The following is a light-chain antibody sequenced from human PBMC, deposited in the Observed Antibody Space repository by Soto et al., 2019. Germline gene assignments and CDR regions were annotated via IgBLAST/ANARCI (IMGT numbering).Light chain of an antibody. J-gene: IGKJ4*01. V-gene: IGKV3-15*01. CDR2: GSF. CDR1: QSVYSN. Sequence: EIVMTQSPATLSVSPGERVTLSCRASQSVYSNLAWYQQKPGQAPRLLIHGSFTRATGIPARFSGSGSGTEFTLTISSLQSEDFAVYYCQQFNQWPLTFGGGIKVEMK. CDR3: QQFNQWPLT.